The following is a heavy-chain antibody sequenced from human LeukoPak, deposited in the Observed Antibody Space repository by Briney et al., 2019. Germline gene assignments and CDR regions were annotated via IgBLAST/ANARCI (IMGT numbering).Heavy chain of an antibody. CDR1: GFTFSSYA. CDR3: AKGGIAVTRHFDY. D-gene: IGHD6-19*01. J-gene: IGHJ4*02. Sequence: GGSLRLSCAASGFTFSSYAMSWVRQAPGKGLEWVSAISGSGGSTYYADSVKGRFTISRDNSKNTLYLQMNSLRAEDTAAYYCAKGGIAVTRHFDYWGQGTLVTVSS. CDR2: ISGSGGST. V-gene: IGHV3-23*01.